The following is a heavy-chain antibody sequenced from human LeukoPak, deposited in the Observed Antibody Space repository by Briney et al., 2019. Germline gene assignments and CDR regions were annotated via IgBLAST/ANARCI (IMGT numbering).Heavy chain of an antibody. CDR1: GGSFSGYY. CDR2: INHSGST. Sequence: SETLSLTCAVYGGSFSGYYWSWIRQPPGKGLEWIGEINHSGSTNYNPSLKSRVTISVDTSKNQFSLKLSPVTAADTAVYYCARVVPAAPRWGQGTLVTVSS. CDR3: ARVVPAAPR. D-gene: IGHD2-2*01. V-gene: IGHV4-34*01. J-gene: IGHJ4*02.